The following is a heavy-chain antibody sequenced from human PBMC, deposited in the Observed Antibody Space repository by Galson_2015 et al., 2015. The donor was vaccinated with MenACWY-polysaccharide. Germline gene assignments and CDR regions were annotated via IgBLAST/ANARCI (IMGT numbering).Heavy chain of an antibody. CDR2: IDERGSST. V-gene: IGHV3-48*03. CDR3: ARDSDPGSASV. Sequence: SLRLSCAASGFTFSSFEMIWVRQAPGKGLEWIAYIDERGSSTKYADSVKGRFTISRDNAKKSLYLQMNSLGAEDTAVYYCARDSDPGSASVWGQGTLVTVSS. D-gene: IGHD2-15*01. J-gene: IGHJ4*02. CDR1: GFTFSSFE.